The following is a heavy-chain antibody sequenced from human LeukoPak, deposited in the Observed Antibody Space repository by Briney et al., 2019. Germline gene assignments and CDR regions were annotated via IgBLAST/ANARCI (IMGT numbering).Heavy chain of an antibody. J-gene: IGHJ5*02. CDR2: IYYTGTT. V-gene: IGHV4-31*03. CDR1: GVSINSGGYY. D-gene: IGHD5-18*01. CDR3: AAGNSWIQIWNH. Sequence: PSETLSLTCTVSGVSINSGGYYWNWIRHHPGKGLEWIGYIYYTGTTYYNPSLQSRVIISLDTSRNQFSPNLSSVTAADTAIYYCAAGNSWIQIWNHWGQGTLVTVSS.